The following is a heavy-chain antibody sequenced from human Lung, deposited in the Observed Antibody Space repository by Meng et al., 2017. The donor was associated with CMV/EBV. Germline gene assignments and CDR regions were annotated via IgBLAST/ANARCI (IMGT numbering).Heavy chain of an antibody. CDR2: INPSGGST. D-gene: IGHD4-23*01. Sequence: QGQRVQSGGEVKKPGASVKVSFKASGYTFTNYYMHWVRQAPGQGLEWMGVINPSGGSTNYAQKFQGRLTMTRDTSTSTVYMELSSLRSEDTAVYYCARGDGGNGSDYWGQGTLVTVSS. J-gene: IGHJ4*02. CDR1: GYTFTNYY. V-gene: IGHV1-46*01. CDR3: ARGDGGNGSDY.